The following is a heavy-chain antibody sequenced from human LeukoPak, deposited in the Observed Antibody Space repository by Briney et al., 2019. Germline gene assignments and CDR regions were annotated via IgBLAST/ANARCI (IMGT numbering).Heavy chain of an antibody. CDR2: IYPGDSDT. CDR3: ARVNSALWFFDF. D-gene: IGHD3-9*01. J-gene: IGHJ4*02. V-gene: IGHV5-51*01. Sequence: GESLKISCKGSGYSFTSYWIGWVRQMPGKGLEWMGIIYPGDSDTRYNPSFEGQVTVSVDRSISTAYLQWSSLKASDTAMYYCARVNSALWFFDFWGQGSLVSVSS. CDR1: GYSFTSYW.